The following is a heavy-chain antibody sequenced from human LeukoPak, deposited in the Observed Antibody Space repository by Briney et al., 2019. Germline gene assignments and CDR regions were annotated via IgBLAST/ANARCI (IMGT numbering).Heavy chain of an antibody. J-gene: IGHJ6*02. D-gene: IGHD5-12*01. Sequence: GGSLRLSCAASGFTFSDYYMSWIRQAPGKGLEWVSYISSSCSTIYYADSVKGRFTISRDNAKNSLYLQMNSLRAEDTAVYYCARAEYSGYDQRRPHYYYYGMDVWGQGTTVTVSS. CDR1: GFTFSDYY. CDR3: ARAEYSGYDQRRPHYYYYGMDV. V-gene: IGHV3-11*01. CDR2: ISSSCSTI.